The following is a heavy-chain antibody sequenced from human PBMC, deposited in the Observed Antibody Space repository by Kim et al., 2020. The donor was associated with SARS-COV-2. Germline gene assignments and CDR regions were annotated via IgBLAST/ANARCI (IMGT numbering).Heavy chain of an antibody. V-gene: IGHV3-73*01. CDR1: GLTLSGSA. D-gene: IGHD1-26*01. CDR2: IRSKSNSYET. J-gene: IGHJ3*02. Sequence: GGSLRLSCAASGLTLSGSAMHWVRQASGTGLEWVGRIRSKSNSYETAYSASVEGRFTISRDDSKNTAYLQMNSLKTEDTAVYYCARGPPYSESYWDAFDIWGQGAKVTVSP. CDR3: ARGPPYSESYWDAFDI.